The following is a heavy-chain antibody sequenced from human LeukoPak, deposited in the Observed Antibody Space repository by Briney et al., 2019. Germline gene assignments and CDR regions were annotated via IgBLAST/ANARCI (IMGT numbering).Heavy chain of an antibody. D-gene: IGHD4-17*01. V-gene: IGHV3-53*01. CDR2: IYTGGSA. CDR1: GFIVSSNY. Sequence: PGGSLRLSCAASGFIVSSNYMSWVRQAPGKGLEWVSVIYTGGSAYYADSVKGRFTISRDNSKNTLYLQMNSLRVEDTALYYCTSLTYSRQFDYWGQGTLVTVSS. CDR3: TSLTYSRQFDY. J-gene: IGHJ4*02.